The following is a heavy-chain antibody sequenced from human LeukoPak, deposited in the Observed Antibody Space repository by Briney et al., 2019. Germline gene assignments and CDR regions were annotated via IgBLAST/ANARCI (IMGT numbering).Heavy chain of an antibody. CDR1: GHTLTVHY. D-gene: IGHD1-26*01. CDR3: AREGQVGLDN. Sequence: ASVKVSCKASGHTLTVHYIHWVRQGPGQGLEWLGWITLHSGDAHYAQKYQGRLTMTSDTSISTGYMELSRLQFDDTAVYYCAREGQVGLDNWGQGTLVTVSS. CDR2: ITLHSGDA. V-gene: IGHV1-2*02. J-gene: IGHJ1*01.